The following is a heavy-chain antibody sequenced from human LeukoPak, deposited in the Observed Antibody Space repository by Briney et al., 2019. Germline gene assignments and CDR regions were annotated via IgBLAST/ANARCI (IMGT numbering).Heavy chain of an antibody. CDR3: AREGSKGPFGEGMDV. CDR1: GGSISSYY. Sequence: PSETLSLTCTVSGGSISSYYWSWIRQPAGKGLEWIGRIYTSGSTNYNPSLKSRVTMSVDTSKNQFSLKLSSVTAADTAVYYCAREGSKGPFGEGMDVWGQGATVTVSS. V-gene: IGHV4-4*07. CDR2: IYTSGST. D-gene: IGHD3-10*01. J-gene: IGHJ6*02.